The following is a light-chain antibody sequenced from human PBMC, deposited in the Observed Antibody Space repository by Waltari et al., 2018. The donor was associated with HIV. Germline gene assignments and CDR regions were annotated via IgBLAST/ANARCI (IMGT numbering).Light chain of an antibody. CDR3: QQYSTWPLYT. J-gene: IGKJ2*01. CDR1: QSVGAS. CDR2: GAY. V-gene: IGKV3-15*01. Sequence: EVMLTQSPATLSVSPGETVTLSCRASQSVGASLAWYQHRPGQSPRRLVYGAYTTAPGVPARFRGRGFGTDFTLTISNLQSGDFAVYFCQQYSTWPLYTFGQGTELEI.